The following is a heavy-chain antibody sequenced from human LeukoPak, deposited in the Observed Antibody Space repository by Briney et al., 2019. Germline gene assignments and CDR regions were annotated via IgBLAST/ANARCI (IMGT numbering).Heavy chain of an antibody. Sequence: GGSLRLSCAASGFTFSSYAMSWVRQAPGKGLEYVSAISSHGGSTYYANSVKGRFTISRDNSKNTLYLQMGSLRAEDMAVYYCARVGSSGTVKYFDYWGQGTLVTVSS. CDR2: ISSHGGST. CDR1: GFTFSSYA. J-gene: IGHJ4*02. CDR3: ARVGSSGTVKYFDY. V-gene: IGHV3-64*01. D-gene: IGHD4-11*01.